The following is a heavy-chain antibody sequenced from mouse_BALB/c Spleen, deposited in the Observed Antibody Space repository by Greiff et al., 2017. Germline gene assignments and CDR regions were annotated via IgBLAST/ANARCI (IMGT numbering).Heavy chain of an antibody. D-gene: IGHD2-4*01. J-gene: IGHJ3*01. CDR2: ISSGGGNT. CDR3: ARGLYDYVFAY. Sequence: DVKLVESGGGLVKPGGSLKLSCAASGFTFSSYTMSWVRQTPEKRLEWVATISSGGGNTYYPDSVKGRFTISRDNDKNNLYLQMSSLRSEDTALYYCARGLYDYVFAYWGQGTLVTVSA. V-gene: IGHV5-9*03. CDR1: GFTFSSYT.